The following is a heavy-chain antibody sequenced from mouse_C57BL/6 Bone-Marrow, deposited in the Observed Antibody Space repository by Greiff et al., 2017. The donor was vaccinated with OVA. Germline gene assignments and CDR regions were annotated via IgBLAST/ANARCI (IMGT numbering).Heavy chain of an antibody. V-gene: IGHV3-1*01. J-gene: IGHJ2*01. CDR2: ISYSGST. Sequence: EVQLQESGPGMVKPSQSLSLTCTVTGYSITSGYVWHWIRHFPGNKLEWMVFISYSGSTNYNQSLKSRISITHDNSKNHFFLKLNSVTTEDTATSYCARELRFYCFDYWGQGTTLTVSS. CDR3: ARELRFYCFDY. CDR1: GYSITSGYV. D-gene: IGHD1-1*01.